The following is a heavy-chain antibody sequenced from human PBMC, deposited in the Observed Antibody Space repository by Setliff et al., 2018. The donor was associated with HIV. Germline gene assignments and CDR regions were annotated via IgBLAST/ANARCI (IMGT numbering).Heavy chain of an antibody. CDR3: ARDHGGNSGYNWFDP. V-gene: IGHV1-2*02. Sequence: ASVKVSCKASGYTFSDYGISWVRQAPGQGLEWVGRIKPNSGDTNYAQNFQGRVTMTRDTSFSTAYTSIRTTYMELTNLKSDDTAVYYCARDHGGNSGYNWFDPWGQGTLVTVSS. CDR2: IKPNSGDT. CDR1: GYTFSDYG. J-gene: IGHJ5*02. D-gene: IGHD2-21*02.